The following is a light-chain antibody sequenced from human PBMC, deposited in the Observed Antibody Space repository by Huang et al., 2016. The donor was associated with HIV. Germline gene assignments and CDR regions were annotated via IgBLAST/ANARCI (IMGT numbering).Light chain of an antibody. CDR2: AAS. Sequence: DIQMTQSPSSLSASVGDRVTITCRAGQSVRTYLNWYQQKPGNAPKGLIFAASSLQSGVPSRFSGRGSRTNFALTINSLQPEDCATYYCQQSFSTPWTFGQGTKVEV. CDR3: QQSFSTPWT. V-gene: IGKV1-39*01. J-gene: IGKJ1*01. CDR1: QSVRTY.